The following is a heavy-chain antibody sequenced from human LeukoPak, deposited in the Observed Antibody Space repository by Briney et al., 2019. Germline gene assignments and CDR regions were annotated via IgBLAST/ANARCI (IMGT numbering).Heavy chain of an antibody. CDR1: GFTFSSHW. J-gene: IGHJ4*02. D-gene: IGHD1-26*01. CDR3: ARDTIVGATVFDN. CDR2: IKSDGSRT. Sequence: PGGSLRLSCAASGFTFSSHWMHWVRQAPEKGLVWVARIKSDGSRTSYADSVQGRFTISRDNAKNTLYLQMNSLRAEDTAVYYCARDTIVGATVFDNWGQGTLVTVSS. V-gene: IGHV3-74*01.